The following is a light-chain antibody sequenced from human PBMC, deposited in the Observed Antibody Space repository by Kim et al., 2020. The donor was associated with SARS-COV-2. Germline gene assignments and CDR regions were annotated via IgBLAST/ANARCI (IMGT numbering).Light chain of an antibody. J-gene: IGKJ5*01. CDR3: QQYYNWPPIT. CDR1: QNVNTN. V-gene: IGKV3-15*01. CDR2: GAS. Sequence: SPGERVTLSCRASQNVNTNLAWYQQKPGQAPRFLIYGASTRATGIPARFSGSGSGTDFSLTISSLQSEDFAVYYCQQYYNWPPITFGQGTRLEIK.